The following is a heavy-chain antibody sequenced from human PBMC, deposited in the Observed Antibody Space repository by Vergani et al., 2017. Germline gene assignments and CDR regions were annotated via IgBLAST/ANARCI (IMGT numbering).Heavy chain of an antibody. D-gene: IGHD3-10*01. CDR3: GRVADFYGLGSRLLDL. CDR2: MYHSGST. CDR1: GGSMSGYY. J-gene: IGHJ5*02. Sequence: QVRLQESGPGLVKPSDTLSLTCSVSGGSMSGYYWSWIRHPPGKALEWIGYMYHSGSTNYNPSLETRVTISGDTSKNQFSLKLNSVTAADTAVYYCGRVADFYGLGSRLLDLWGQGILVTVSS. V-gene: IGHV4-59*07.